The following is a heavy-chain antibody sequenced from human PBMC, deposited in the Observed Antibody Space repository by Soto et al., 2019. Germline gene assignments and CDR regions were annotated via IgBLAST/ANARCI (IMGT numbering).Heavy chain of an antibody. CDR3: TSSSVVTAAPYYYYGMDV. CDR2: IRSKAYGGTT. D-gene: IGHD2-21*02. V-gene: IGHV3-49*03. Sequence: GGSLRLSCTASGFTFGDYAMSWFRQAPGKGLEWVGFIRSKAYGGTTEYAASVKGRFTISRDDSKSIAYLQMNSLKTEDTAVYYCTSSSVVTAAPYYYYGMDVWGQGTTVTVSS. J-gene: IGHJ6*02. CDR1: GFTFGDYA.